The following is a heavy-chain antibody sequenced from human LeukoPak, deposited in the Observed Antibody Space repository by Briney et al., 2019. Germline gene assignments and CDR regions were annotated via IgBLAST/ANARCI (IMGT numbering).Heavy chain of an antibody. CDR2: ISSSSSYM. CDR3: ARSYCSGDFCYSYFDY. V-gene: IGHV3-21*01. D-gene: IGHD2-15*01. CDR1: GFTFSDYY. J-gene: IGHJ4*02. Sequence: GGSLRLSCAASGFTFSDYYMNWIRQAPGKGLEWVSSISSSSSYMSYADSMKGRFTISRDNAKNSLFLQMNSLRAEDTAVYYCARSYCSGDFCYSYFDYWGQGTLVTVSS.